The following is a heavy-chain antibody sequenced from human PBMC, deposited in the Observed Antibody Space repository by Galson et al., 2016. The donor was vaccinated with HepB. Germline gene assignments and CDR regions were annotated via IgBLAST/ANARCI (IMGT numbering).Heavy chain of an antibody. Sequence: LRLSCAAFGFTFGDYAVSWFRQAPGKGLEWVSFIRREVYGGTTEFAASVKDRFTMSRDDSRSIAYLQMNSLKSEDTAVYYCTSGGPDFANWGQGTLVTVSS. CDR1: GFTFGDYA. J-gene: IGHJ4*02. CDR3: TSGGPDFAN. D-gene: IGHD2-15*01. V-gene: IGHV3-49*03. CDR2: IRREVYGGTT.